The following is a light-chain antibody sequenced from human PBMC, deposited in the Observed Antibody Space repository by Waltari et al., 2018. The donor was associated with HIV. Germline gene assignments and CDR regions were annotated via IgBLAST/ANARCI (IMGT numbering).Light chain of an antibody. CDR2: DVD. CDR1: SSDISTYNF. J-gene: IGLJ2*01. V-gene: IGLV2-14*03. CDR3: SSYTTTNTVV. Sequence: QSALTQPASVSGSPGQSITISCSGTSSDISTYNFVSWYQKHPDKAPKLLIYDVDTRPSGVPRRFSGSTSGDTASLTISAIQADDEADYFCSSYTTTNTVVFGGGTKVSVL.